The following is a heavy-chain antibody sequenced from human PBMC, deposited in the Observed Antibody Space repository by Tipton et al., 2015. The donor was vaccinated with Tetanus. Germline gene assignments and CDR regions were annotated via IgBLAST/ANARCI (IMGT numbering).Heavy chain of an antibody. D-gene: IGHD3-16*01. CDR1: GDSLSNGDYY. CDR3: ARTWGVWVTSIDAFDI. Sequence: TLSLTCTVSGDSLSNGDYYWSWIRQPPGKGLESIGYIYYSGSTDYNPSLKSRVAISVDTSKNQFSLKLSSVTAADTAVYYCARTWGVWVTSIDAFDIWGQGTKVAASS. CDR2: IYYSGST. V-gene: IGHV4-30-4*01. J-gene: IGHJ3*02.